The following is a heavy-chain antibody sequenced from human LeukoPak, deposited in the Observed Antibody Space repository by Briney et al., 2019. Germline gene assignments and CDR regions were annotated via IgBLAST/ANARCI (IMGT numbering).Heavy chain of an antibody. CDR1: GFTFSSYA. D-gene: IGHD3-10*01. V-gene: IGHV3-23*01. J-gene: IGHJ4*02. CDR3: ARKGDPSGLGY. Sequence: GGSLRLSCAASGFTFSSYAMSWVRQAPGKGLEWVSTITASGGTYYADSLKGRFTISRDTSKNTLYLQMNSLRDEDTALYYCARKGDPSGLGYWGQGTLVTVSS. CDR2: ITASGGT.